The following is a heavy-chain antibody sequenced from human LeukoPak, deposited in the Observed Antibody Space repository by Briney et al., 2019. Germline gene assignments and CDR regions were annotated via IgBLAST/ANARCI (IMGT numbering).Heavy chain of an antibody. CDR3: ARGGGDYDSSGYYYEPFDY. CDR1: GFTFSSYW. CDR2: INHNGNVN. V-gene: IGHV3-7*03. Sequence: GGSLRLSCAASGFTFSSYWMNWARQAPGKGLEWVASINHNGNVNYYVDSVKGRFTISRDNAKNSLYLQMNSLRAEDTAVYYCARGGGDYDSSGYYYEPFDYWGQGTLVTVSS. D-gene: IGHD3-22*01. J-gene: IGHJ4*02.